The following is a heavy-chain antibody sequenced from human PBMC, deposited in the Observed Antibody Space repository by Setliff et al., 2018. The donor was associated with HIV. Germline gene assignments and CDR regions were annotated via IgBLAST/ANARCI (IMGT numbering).Heavy chain of an antibody. V-gene: IGHV3-23*01. CDR1: GFTFSTYA. D-gene: IGHD3-16*01. CDR3: AKVFAYGIDGFDI. Sequence: GGSLRLSCAASGFTFSTYAMGWVRQAPGKGLEWVSTVGAVGAPTHYAESVKGRFTISKDNSRDTLYLQMSSLREEDTAVYYCAKVFAYGIDGFDIWGQGTVVTVSS. CDR2: VGAVGAPT. J-gene: IGHJ3*02.